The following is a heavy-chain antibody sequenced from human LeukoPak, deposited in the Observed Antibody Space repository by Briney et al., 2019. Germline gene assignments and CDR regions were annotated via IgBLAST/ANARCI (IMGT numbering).Heavy chain of an antibody. CDR1: GYTFTSYG. Sequence: GASVKVSCKASGYTFTSYGISWVRQAPGQGLEWMGWISAYNGNTNYAQKLQGRVTMTTDTSTSTAYMELRSLRSDDTAVYYCARDSAYGPLPGLHFDPWGQGTLVTVSS. D-gene: IGHD4-17*01. J-gene: IGHJ5*02. V-gene: IGHV1-18*01. CDR2: ISAYNGNT. CDR3: ARDSAYGPLPGLHFDP.